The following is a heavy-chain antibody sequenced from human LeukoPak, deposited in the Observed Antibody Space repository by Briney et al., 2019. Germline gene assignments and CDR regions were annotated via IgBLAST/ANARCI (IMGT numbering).Heavy chain of an antibody. D-gene: IGHD3-3*01. V-gene: IGHV1-18*01. J-gene: IGHJ4*02. Sequence: ASVKVSCKASGYTFTSYGISWVRQAPGQGLEWMGWISAYNGNTNYAQELQGRVTMTTDTSTSTAYMELRSLRSDDTAVYYCARVAITIFGVVIYYFDYWGQGTLVTVSS. CDR2: ISAYNGNT. CDR1: GYTFTSYG. CDR3: ARVAITIFGVVIYYFDY.